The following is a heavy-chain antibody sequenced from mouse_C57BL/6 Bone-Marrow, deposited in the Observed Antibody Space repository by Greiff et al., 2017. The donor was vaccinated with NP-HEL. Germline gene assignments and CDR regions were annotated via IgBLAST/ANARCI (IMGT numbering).Heavy chain of an antibody. V-gene: IGHV5-9-1*02. Sequence: EVQGVESGEGLVKPGGSLKLSCAASGFTFSSYAMSWVRQTPEKRLEWVAYISSGGDYIYYADTVKGRFTISRDNARNTLYLQMSSLKSEDTAMYYCTRDYYGSSPYYFDYWGQGTTLTVSS. CDR2: ISSGGDYI. D-gene: IGHD1-1*01. CDR3: TRDYYGSSPYYFDY. J-gene: IGHJ2*01. CDR1: GFTFSSYA.